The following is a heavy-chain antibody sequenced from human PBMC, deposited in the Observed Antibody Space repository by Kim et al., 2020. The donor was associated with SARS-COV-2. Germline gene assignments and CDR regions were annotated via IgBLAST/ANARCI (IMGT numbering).Heavy chain of an antibody. CDR1: GFTFGDYA. CDR2: IRSKAYGGTT. Sequence: GGSLRLSCTASGFTFGDYAMSWFRQAPGKGLEWVGFIRSKAYGGTTEYAASVKGRFTISRDDYKSIAYLQMNSLKTEDTAVYYCTRDHGTYYDILTGYLYFDYWGQGTLVTVSS. D-gene: IGHD3-9*01. J-gene: IGHJ4*02. V-gene: IGHV3-49*03. CDR3: TRDHGTYYDILTGYLYFDY.